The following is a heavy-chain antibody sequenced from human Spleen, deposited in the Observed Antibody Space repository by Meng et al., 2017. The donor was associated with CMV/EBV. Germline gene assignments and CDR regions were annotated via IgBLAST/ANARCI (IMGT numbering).Heavy chain of an antibody. CDR1: GFTFSSYA. J-gene: IGHJ4*02. Sequence: ASGFTFSSYAMHWVRQAPGKGLEWVAVISYDGSNKYYADSVKGRFTISRDNSKNTLYLQMNSLRAEDTAVYYCANTNSGSYYRPFDYWGQGTLVTVSS. D-gene: IGHD1-26*01. V-gene: IGHV3-30-3*01. CDR3: ANTNSGSYYRPFDY. CDR2: ISYDGSNK.